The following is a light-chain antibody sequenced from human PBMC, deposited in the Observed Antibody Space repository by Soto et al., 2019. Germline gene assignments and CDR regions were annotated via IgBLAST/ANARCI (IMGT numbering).Light chain of an antibody. CDR3: QTWGTAIVF. CDR2: VNSDGTH. CDR1: SGHSSYA. J-gene: IGLJ2*01. V-gene: IGLV4-69*02. Sequence: QLVLTQSPSASASLGASVKLTCTLRSGHSSYAIAWHQQQPEKAPRHLMKVNSDGTHSKGDRIPDRFSGSSSGSEYYLTISSLQSEDEADYYCQTWGTAIVFFGGGTKLTVL.